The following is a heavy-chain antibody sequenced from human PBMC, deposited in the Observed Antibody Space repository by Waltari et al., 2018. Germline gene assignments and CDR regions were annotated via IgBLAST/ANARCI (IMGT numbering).Heavy chain of an antibody. J-gene: IGHJ2*01. D-gene: IGHD6-13*01. Sequence: EVQLVESGGGLVQPGGSLRLSCAASGFTFSSYWMSWVRQARGKGLEWVANIKQDGSEKYYVDSVKGRFTISRDNAKNSLYLQMNSLRAEDTAVYYCARGRSSSLASRYFDLWGRGTLVTVSS. CDR3: ARGRSSSLASRYFDL. CDR1: GFTFSSYW. CDR2: IKQDGSEK. V-gene: IGHV3-7*01.